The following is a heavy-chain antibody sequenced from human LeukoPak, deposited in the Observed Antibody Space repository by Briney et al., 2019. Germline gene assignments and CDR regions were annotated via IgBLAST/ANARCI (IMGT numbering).Heavy chain of an antibody. V-gene: IGHV3-33*06. D-gene: IGHD2-15*01. CDR1: GFTFSSYG. CDR3: AKGICSGGSCYSDY. Sequence: PGGSLRLSCAASGFTFSSYGMHWVRQAPGKGLEWVAVIWYDGSNKYYADSVKGRFTISRDNSKNTLCLQMNSLRAEDTAVYYCAKGICSGGSCYSDYWGQGTLVTVSS. J-gene: IGHJ4*02. CDR2: IWYDGSNK.